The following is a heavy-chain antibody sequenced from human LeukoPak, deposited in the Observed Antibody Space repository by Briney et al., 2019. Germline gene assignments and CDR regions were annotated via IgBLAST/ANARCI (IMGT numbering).Heavy chain of an antibody. Sequence: SETLSLTCAVSGGSISSGGYSWSWIRQPPGQGLEWIGYIYHSRSTYYNPSLKSRVTISVDRSKNLFYLKLSSVTAADTGVYYCARDGGSSFRYFDYWGQGTLVTVSS. J-gene: IGHJ4*02. CDR2: IYHSRST. V-gene: IGHV4-30-2*01. D-gene: IGHD2-2*01. CDR1: GGSISSGGYS. CDR3: ARDGGSSFRYFDY.